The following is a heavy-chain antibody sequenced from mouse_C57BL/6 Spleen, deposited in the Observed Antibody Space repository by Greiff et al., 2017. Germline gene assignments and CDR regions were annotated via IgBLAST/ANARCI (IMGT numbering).Heavy chain of an antibody. CDR2: IHPNSGST. J-gene: IGHJ3*01. D-gene: IGHD1-1*01. V-gene: IGHV1-64*01. Sequence: QVQLQQPGAELVKPGASVKLSCKASGYTFTSYWMHWVKQRPGQGLEWIGMIHPNSGSTNYNEKFKSKATLTVDKSSSTAYMQLSSLTSEDSAVYYCARDGSSYNAYWGQGTLVTVSA. CDR3: ARDGSSYNAY. CDR1: GYTFTSYW.